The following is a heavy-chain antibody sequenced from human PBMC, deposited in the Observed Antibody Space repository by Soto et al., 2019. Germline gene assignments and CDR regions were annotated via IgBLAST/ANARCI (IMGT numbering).Heavy chain of an antibody. CDR3: ASMSPTLFPAFDI. Sequence: QLQLQESGSGLVKPSQTLSLTCAVSGGSISSGGYSWSWIRQPPGKGLEWIGYIYHSGSTYYNPSLKSRVTTSVDRSTNPFSLKLSSVTAADTAVYYCASMSPTLFPAFDIWGQGTMVTVSS. J-gene: IGHJ3*02. D-gene: IGHD3-16*01. CDR1: GGSISSGGYS. CDR2: IYHSGST. V-gene: IGHV4-30-2*01.